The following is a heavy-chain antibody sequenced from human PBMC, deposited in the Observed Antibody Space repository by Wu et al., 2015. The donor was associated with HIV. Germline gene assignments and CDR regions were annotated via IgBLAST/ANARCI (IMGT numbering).Heavy chain of an antibody. CDR2: INPNSGGT. V-gene: IGHV1-2*02. Sequence: QVQLVQSGAEVKKPGASVKVSCKASGYTFTGYYMHWVRQAPGQGLEWMGWINPNSGGTNYAQKFQGRVTMTRDTSISTAYMELSRLRSDDTAVYYCARDFVGLYQLLQPYNWFDPWGQGTLVTVSS. D-gene: IGHD2-2*01. J-gene: IGHJ5*02. CDR1: GYTFTGYY. CDR3: ARDFVGLYQLLQPYNWFDP.